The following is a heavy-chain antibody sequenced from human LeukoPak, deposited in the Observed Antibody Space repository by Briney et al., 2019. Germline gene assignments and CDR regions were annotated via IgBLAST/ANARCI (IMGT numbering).Heavy chain of an antibody. Sequence: RASETLSLTCTVSGGSIRSYYWSWIRQPPGKGLEWIGYIYYSGSTNYNPSLKSRVTISVDTSKNQFYLKLSSVTAADTAVYYCARDRRSGEDSNFWGQGTLVTVSS. D-gene: IGHD2-15*01. CDR2: IYYSGST. CDR3: ARDRRSGEDSNF. J-gene: IGHJ4*02. V-gene: IGHV4-59*01. CDR1: GGSIRSYY.